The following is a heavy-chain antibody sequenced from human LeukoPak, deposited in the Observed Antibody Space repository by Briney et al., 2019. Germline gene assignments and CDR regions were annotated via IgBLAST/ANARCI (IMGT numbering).Heavy chain of an antibody. CDR3: VRVYYGSGSFDY. Sequence: PGGSLRLSCAASGFTVSSNYMSWVRQAPGKGLEWVSVIYSGGSTYYAHSVKGRFTISRDNSKNTLYLQMNSLRAEDTAVYYCVRVYYGSGSFDYWGQGTLVTVSS. V-gene: IGHV3-66*01. J-gene: IGHJ4*02. CDR2: IYSGGST. D-gene: IGHD3-10*01. CDR1: GFTVSSNY.